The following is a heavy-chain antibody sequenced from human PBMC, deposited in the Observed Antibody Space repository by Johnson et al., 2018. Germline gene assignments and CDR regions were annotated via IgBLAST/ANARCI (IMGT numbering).Heavy chain of an antibody. D-gene: IGHD1-26*01. CDR1: GFTFSNYW. CDR3: VGGVGWILQH. CDR2: IKNDGSEK. V-gene: IGHV3-7*04. Sequence: VQLVQSGGGLVPPGGSLRLSCAASGFTFSNYWMFWVRQAPGKGLEWVATIKNDGSEKLYVDSVKGRFTMSRDNAKNSLYLQMNSLRDEDTAGYYCVGGVGWILQHWGQGTLVSVSS. J-gene: IGHJ1*01.